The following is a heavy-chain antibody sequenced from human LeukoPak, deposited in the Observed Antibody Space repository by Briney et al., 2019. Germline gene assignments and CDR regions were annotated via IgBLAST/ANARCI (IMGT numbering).Heavy chain of an antibody. D-gene: IGHD5-18*01. CDR1: GFTFSGYW. Sequence: GGSLILSCVASGFTFSGYWMNWVRQSPGKGLEWVANIKQDGSEKYYVDSVKGRFTISRDNARSSLYLQMNSLRAEDTGLYYCARDPSRRYTYGYGDSWGQGTLVIVSS. CDR2: IKQDGSEK. J-gene: IGHJ4*02. CDR3: ARDPSRRYTYGYGDS. V-gene: IGHV3-7*01.